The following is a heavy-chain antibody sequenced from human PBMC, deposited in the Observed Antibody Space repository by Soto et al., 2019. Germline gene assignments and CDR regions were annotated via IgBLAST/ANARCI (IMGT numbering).Heavy chain of an antibody. J-gene: IGHJ3*01. V-gene: IGHV3-66*01. CDR3: ARRWG. D-gene: IGHD3-16*01. CDR1: GFIVSSNY. CDR2: IYSGGTT. Sequence: EVQLVESGGGLDQPGGSLRLSCAASGFIVSSNYMSWVRQAPGKGPEWVALIYSGGTTHYAESVKGRFTISRDKSKNTLYLQMNSLRAEDTAVYYCARRWGWGHGTMVTVSS.